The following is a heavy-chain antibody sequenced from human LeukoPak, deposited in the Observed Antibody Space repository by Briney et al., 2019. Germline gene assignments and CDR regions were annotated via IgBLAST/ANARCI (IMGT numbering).Heavy chain of an antibody. V-gene: IGHV3-11*04. D-gene: IGHD6-19*01. CDR2: VSSGGDTV. CDR3: ALLSGWHYPFDY. CDR1: GGSFSGYC. Sequence: KPSETLSLTCTVYGGSFSGYCWSWIRQAPGKGLEWVSYVSSGGDTVYYADSVKGRFTFSRDNARNSLYLQMNGLRAEDTAVYYCALLSGWHYPFDYWGQGTLVTVSS. J-gene: IGHJ4*02.